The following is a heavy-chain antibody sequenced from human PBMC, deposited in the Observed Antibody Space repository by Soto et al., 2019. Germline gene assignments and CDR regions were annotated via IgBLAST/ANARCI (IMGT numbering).Heavy chain of an antibody. J-gene: IGHJ6*02. Sequence: HPGGSLRLSCAASGFTFSSYWMSWVRQAPGKGLEWVANIKQDGSEKYYVDSVKGRFTISRDNAKNSLYLQMNSLRAEDTAVYYCARDRYSYYDFWSGSLPYYYYGMDVWGQGTTVTVPS. D-gene: IGHD3-3*01. CDR3: ARDRYSYYDFWSGSLPYYYYGMDV. CDR1: GFTFSSYW. CDR2: IKQDGSEK. V-gene: IGHV3-7*01.